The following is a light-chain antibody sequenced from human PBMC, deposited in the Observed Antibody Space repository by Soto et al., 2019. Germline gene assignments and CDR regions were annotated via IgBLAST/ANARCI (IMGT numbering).Light chain of an antibody. CDR1: QSLLHSNGYNY. CDR2: LGS. J-gene: IGKJ4*01. Sequence: IEMTKYPLSLPVTPGEPASISCRSSQSLLHSNGYNYLDWYLQKPGQSPQLLIYLGSNRASGVPDRFSGSGSGTDFTLKISRVEAEDVGVYYCMQALQTPLTFGGGTKVDIK. V-gene: IGKV2-28*01. CDR3: MQALQTPLT.